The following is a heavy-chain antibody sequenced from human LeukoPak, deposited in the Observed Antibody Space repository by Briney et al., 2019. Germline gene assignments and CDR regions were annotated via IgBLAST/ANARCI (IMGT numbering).Heavy chain of an antibody. J-gene: IGHJ4*02. D-gene: IGHD1-1*01. CDR2: IQFDGGDI. CDR3: AEDQQLEPFHY. Sequence: GGSLRLSCAASGFTFSSYSMNWVRQAPGKGLEGVAFIQFDGGDIFYADSVKGRFTISRDNSKNTLFLQMNSLTSDDTAMYYCAEDQQLEPFHYWGRGTLVTVSS. CDR1: GFTFSSYS. V-gene: IGHV3-30*02.